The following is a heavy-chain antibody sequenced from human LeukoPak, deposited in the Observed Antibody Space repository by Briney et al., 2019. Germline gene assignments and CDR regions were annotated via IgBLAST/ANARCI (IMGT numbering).Heavy chain of an antibody. CDR1: GGSISSSSYY. J-gene: IGHJ4*02. V-gene: IGHV4-39*01. Sequence: SETLSLTCTVSGGSISSSSYYWGWLRQPPGKGLEWIGSIYYSGSTYYNPSLKSRVTISVDTSKNQFSLKLSSVTAADTAVYYCARHSTNYYDSSGYYSPFDYWGQGTLVTVSS. CDR3: ARHSTNYYDSSGYYSPFDY. D-gene: IGHD3-22*01. CDR2: IYYSGST.